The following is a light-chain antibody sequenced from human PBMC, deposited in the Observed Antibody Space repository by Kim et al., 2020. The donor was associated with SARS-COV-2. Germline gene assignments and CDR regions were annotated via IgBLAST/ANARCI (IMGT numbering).Light chain of an antibody. Sequence: SYELTQPPSVSVSPGQSAKFTCSGDAWAKKYAYWYQQRSGQAPVLVIYEDNKRPSGIPERFSGSRSGTMATLTLSGAQVEDEADYYCFSGDAITNQRLFGGGTQLTVL. CDR1: AWAKKY. CDR3: FSGDAITNQRL. CDR2: EDN. J-gene: IGLJ3*02. V-gene: IGLV3-10*01.